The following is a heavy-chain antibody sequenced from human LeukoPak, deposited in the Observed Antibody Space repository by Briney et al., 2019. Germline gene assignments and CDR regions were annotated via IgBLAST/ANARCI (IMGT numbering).Heavy chain of an antibody. J-gene: IGHJ4*02. CDR1: GFTFSNYE. Sequence: PGGSVRLSCAASGFTFSNYEFNWVRQAPGKGLEWVSYNSSSGRNIYYADSVKGRFTISRDNAKNSLYLQMNSLRAEDTAVYYCARDLVQLWSKDYWGQGTLVTVSS. D-gene: IGHD5-18*01. CDR2: NSSSGRNI. CDR3: ARDLVQLWSKDY. V-gene: IGHV3-48*03.